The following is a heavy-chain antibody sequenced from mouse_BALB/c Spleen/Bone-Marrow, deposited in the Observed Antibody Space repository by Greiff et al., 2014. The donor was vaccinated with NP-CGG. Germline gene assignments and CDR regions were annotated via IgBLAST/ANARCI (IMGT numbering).Heavy chain of an antibody. Sequence: EVMLVESGGGLVKPGGSLKLSCAASGFTFSSYAMSWVRQTPEKGLEWVASISSGGSTYYPDSVKGRFTISRDNVRNILYLQMSSLRSEDTAMYYCARVTDTFYYGSSYWYFDVWGAGTTVTVSS. J-gene: IGHJ1*01. D-gene: IGHD1-1*01. V-gene: IGHV5-6-5*01. CDR3: ARVTDTFYYGSSYWYFDV. CDR1: GFTFSSYA. CDR2: ISSGGST.